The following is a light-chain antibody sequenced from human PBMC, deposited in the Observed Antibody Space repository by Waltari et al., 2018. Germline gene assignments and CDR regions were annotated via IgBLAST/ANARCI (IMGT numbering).Light chain of an antibody. Sequence: QSALTQPASVSGSPGQSITISCTGTSSDVGGYNYVSWYQQHPGKAPKFIIYDVSNRPSAGSNRFSGSKSGNTASLTISGLQAEDEADYYCSSYTSSYTYVFGTGTKVTVL. V-gene: IGLV2-14*03. J-gene: IGLJ1*01. CDR2: DVS. CDR1: SSDVGGYNY. CDR3: SSYTSSYTYV.